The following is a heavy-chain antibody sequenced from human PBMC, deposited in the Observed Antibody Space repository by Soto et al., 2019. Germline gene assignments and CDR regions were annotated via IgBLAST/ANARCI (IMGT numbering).Heavy chain of an antibody. CDR3: ARDPSSSSSSYLSYYYGMDV. Sequence: EVQLVESGGCLVQPGGSLRLSCAASGFTFGTYEMNWVRQAPGKGLEWVSYISRSGSTIYYADSVKGRFTISRDNAKNSLYLQLNSLRAEDTAVYYCARDPSSSSSSYLSYYYGMDVWGQGTTVTVSS. D-gene: IGHD6-6*01. V-gene: IGHV3-48*03. J-gene: IGHJ6*02. CDR2: ISRSGSTI. CDR1: GFTFGTYE.